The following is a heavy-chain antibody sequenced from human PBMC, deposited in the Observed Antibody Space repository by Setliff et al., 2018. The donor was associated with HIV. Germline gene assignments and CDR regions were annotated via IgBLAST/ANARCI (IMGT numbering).Heavy chain of an antibody. CDR1: GGSFSGYY. CDR3: AASLVRGVIRD. D-gene: IGHD3-10*01. CDR2: IYHSGST. Sequence: SETLSLTCAVYGGSFSGYYWSWIRQPPGKGLEWIGEIYHSGSTNYKPSLKTRVTISVDKSKNQFSLRLTSVTAADTAVYYCAASLVRGVIRDWGQGTLVTVSS. J-gene: IGHJ4*02. V-gene: IGHV4-34*01.